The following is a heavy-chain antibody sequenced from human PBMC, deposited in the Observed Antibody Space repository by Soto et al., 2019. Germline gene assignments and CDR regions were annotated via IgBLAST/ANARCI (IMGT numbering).Heavy chain of an antibody. CDR2: ISSSGSTI. Sequence: GGSLRLSCAASGFTFSDYYMSWIRQAPGKGLEWVSYISSSGSTIYYADSVKGRFTISRDNAKNSLYLLMNSLRAEDTAVYYCARDPREYYFDYWGQGTLVTVSS. CDR1: GFTFSDYY. CDR3: ARDPREYYFDY. V-gene: IGHV3-11*01. J-gene: IGHJ4*02.